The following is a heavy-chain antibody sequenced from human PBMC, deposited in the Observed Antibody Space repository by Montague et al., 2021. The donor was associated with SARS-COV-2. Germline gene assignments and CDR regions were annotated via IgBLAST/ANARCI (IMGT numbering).Heavy chain of an antibody. Sequence: SETLSLTCAVYGGSFSGYYWSWIRQPPGKGLEWIGEINHSGSTNXXPSLKSRVTRSVDTSKNQFSLKLSSVTAADTAVYYCARGRRILLWFGELLSGGDYYGMDVWGQGTTVTVSS. CDR1: GGSFSGYY. J-gene: IGHJ6*02. V-gene: IGHV4-34*01. CDR2: INHSGST. CDR3: ARGRRILLWFGELLSGGDYYGMDV. D-gene: IGHD3-10*01.